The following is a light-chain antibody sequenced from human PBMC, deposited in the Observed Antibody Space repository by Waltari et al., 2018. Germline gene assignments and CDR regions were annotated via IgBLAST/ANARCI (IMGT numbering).Light chain of an antibody. V-gene: IGKV3-20*01. CDR2: GTS. Sequence: IVLTQSPDTLSLSPGERATLSCRASQSVSSISLAWYQQQPCQAPGLLSYGTSSRATGFADRFSGSGSGTDVTLTISRLEPEDFAVYHCQQYDGTAVTFGGGTKVEIK. J-gene: IGKJ4*01. CDR1: QSVSSIS. CDR3: QQYDGTAVT.